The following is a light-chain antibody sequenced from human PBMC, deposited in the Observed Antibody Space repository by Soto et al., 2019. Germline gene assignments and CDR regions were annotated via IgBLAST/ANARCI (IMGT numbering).Light chain of an antibody. CDR1: QSVNSD. Sequence: RVMTQFPATLSVSPGEGATLSCWASQSVNSDLAWYQQKPGQAPRLLIYDASTRATGVPARFSGSGSGTEFTLTISSLQSEDFAFYYCQQFNTWPLTFGGGTKVEIK. V-gene: IGKV3-15*01. J-gene: IGKJ4*01. CDR2: DAS. CDR3: QQFNTWPLT.